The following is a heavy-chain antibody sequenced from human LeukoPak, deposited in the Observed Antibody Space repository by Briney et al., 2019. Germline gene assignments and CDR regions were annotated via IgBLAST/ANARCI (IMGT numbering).Heavy chain of an antibody. CDR3: ARSGAIVVVPAAIDFDY. Sequence: ASVKVSCKASGYTFTGYYMHWVRQAPGQGLEWMGWINPNSGGTNYAQKFQGRVTTTRDTSISTAYMELSRLRSDDTAVYYCARSGAIVVVPAAIDFDYWGQGTLVTVSS. CDR1: GYTFTGYY. V-gene: IGHV1-2*02. D-gene: IGHD2-2*02. CDR2: INPNSGGT. J-gene: IGHJ4*02.